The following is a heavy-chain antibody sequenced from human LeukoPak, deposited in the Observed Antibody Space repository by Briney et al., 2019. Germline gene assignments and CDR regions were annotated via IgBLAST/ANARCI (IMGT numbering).Heavy chain of an antibody. CDR1: GFTFSSYG. V-gene: IGHV3-30*02. J-gene: IGHJ6*03. CDR3: AKRADYDIFRYYYYMDV. CDR2: IRYDGSNK. D-gene: IGHD3-9*01. Sequence: QTGGSLRPSCAASGFTFSSYGMHWVRQAPGKGLEWVAFIRYDGSNKYYADSVKGRFTISRDNSKNTLYLRMNSLRAEDTAVYYCAKRADYDIFRYYYYMDVWGKGTTVTISS.